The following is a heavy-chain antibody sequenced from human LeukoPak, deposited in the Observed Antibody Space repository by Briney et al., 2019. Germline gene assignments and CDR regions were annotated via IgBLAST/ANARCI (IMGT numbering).Heavy chain of an antibody. V-gene: IGHV3-48*03. D-gene: IGHD3-22*01. CDR1: GFTFSSYE. CDR2: ISSSGSTI. CDR3: ARSPDYYDSSEDY. Sequence: GGSLRLSCAASGFTFSSYEMYWVRQAPGKGLEWVSYISSSGSTIYYADSVKGRFTISRDNAKNSLYLQMNSLRAEDTAVYYCARSPDYYDSSEDYWGQGTLVTVSS. J-gene: IGHJ4*02.